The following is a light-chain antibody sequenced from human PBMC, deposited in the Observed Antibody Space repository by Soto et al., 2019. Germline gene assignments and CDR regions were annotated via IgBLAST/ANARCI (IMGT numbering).Light chain of an antibody. Sequence: QSVLTQPPSASGAPGQRVTISCSGSSSNIGTTTVNWYQHVPGTAPKLLIYNINQRPSGVPDRFSGSGSGTSASLAISGLQSEDEADYYCSSWDDSLNGVVFGRGTKLTVL. CDR2: NIN. J-gene: IGLJ2*01. CDR1: SSNIGTTT. V-gene: IGLV1-44*01. CDR3: SSWDDSLNGVV.